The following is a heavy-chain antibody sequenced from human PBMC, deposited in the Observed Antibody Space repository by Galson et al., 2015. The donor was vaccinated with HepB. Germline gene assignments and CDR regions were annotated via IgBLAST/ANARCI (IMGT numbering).Heavy chain of an antibody. CDR3: ARDAHSRQGSDY. Sequence: SLRLSCAASGFTFSSYWMSWVRQAPGKGLEWVANINEDGSVKKYVDSEKGRCTISRDNARNSLYLQMNSLRVEDTAVYYCARDAHSRQGSDYWGPGTLVTVSS. J-gene: IGHJ4*02. V-gene: IGHV3-7*01. D-gene: IGHD2-21*01. CDR2: INEDGSVK. CDR1: GFTFSSYW.